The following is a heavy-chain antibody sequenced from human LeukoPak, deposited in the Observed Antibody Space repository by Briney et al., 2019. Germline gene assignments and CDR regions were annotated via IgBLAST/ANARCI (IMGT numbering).Heavy chain of an antibody. Sequence: PGGSLRLSCAVSGFTLSDHYFAWIRQAPGKGLEWISYISNSANTIYYADSVRGRFTISRDNAKNSLFLQMNSLRVEVTAVYYCVRGPDYYYDSSGSFDYWGHGTLVTVS. CDR3: VRGPDYYYDSSGSFDY. CDR1: GFTLSDHY. CDR2: ISNSANTI. D-gene: IGHD3-22*01. V-gene: IGHV3-11*04. J-gene: IGHJ4*01.